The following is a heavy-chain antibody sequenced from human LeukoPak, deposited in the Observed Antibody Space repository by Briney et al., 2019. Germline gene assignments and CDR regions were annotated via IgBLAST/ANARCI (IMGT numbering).Heavy chain of an antibody. D-gene: IGHD3-22*01. CDR2: IIPIFGTA. CDR3: AIIYDSSGYYHSPFDY. V-gene: IGHV1-69*06. J-gene: IGHJ4*02. Sequence: SVKVSCKASGGTFSSYAISWVRQAPGQGLEWMGGIIPIFGTANYAQKFQGRVTITADKSTSTAYMELSSLRSEDTAVYYCAIIYDSSGYYHSPFDYWGQGTLVTVSS. CDR1: GGTFSSYA.